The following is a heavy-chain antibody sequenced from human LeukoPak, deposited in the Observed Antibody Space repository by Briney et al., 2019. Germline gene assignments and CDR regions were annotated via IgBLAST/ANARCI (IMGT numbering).Heavy chain of an antibody. CDR2: INPNSGGT. CDR1: GYTFTGYY. V-gene: IGHV1-2*02. Sequence: ASVKVSCKASGYTFTGYYMHWVRQAPGQGLEWKGWINPNSGGTNYAQKFQGRVTMTRDTSISTAYMELSRLRSDDTAVYYCARGRWLQSIFDYWGQGTLVTVSS. J-gene: IGHJ4*02. D-gene: IGHD5-24*01. CDR3: ARGRWLQSIFDY.